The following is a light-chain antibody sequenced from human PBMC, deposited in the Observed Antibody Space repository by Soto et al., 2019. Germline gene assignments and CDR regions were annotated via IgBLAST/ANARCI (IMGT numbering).Light chain of an antibody. CDR1: QDISDY. Sequence: ITCRASQDISDYLAWYQQRPGKAPKLLIYAASTLQSGVPSRFSGSGSGTEFTLTISSLQPEDFATYSCQQLNSYPLTFGGGTKVDIK. V-gene: IGKV1-9*01. CDR2: AAS. CDR3: QQLNSYPLT. J-gene: IGKJ4*01.